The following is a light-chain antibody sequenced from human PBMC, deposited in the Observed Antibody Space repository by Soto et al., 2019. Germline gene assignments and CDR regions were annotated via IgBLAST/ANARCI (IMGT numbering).Light chain of an antibody. V-gene: IGLV2-14*01. CDR1: SSDVGSYNY. J-gene: IGLJ1*01. CDR2: EVS. CDR3: SSSTSSSTL. Sequence: QSVLTQPASVSGSPGQLITISCTGTSSDVGSYNYVSWYQQHPGKAPKLMIYEVSDRPSGISSRFSGSKSGNTASLTISGLQTEDEADYYCSSSTSSSTLFGTGTKVTVL.